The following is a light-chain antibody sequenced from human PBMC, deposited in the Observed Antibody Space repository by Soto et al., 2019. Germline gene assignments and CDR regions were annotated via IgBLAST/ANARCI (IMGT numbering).Light chain of an antibody. CDR1: SSDVGGYNY. J-gene: IGLJ1*01. Sequence: QSVLTQPAPVSGSPGQSITISCTGTSSDVGGYNYVSWYQQHPGKAPKLIIYDVSNRPSGVSNRFSGSKSGTTASLTISGLQAEDEADYYRSSYTSSSTYVFGAGTKLTVL. CDR3: SSYTSSSTYV. CDR2: DVS. V-gene: IGLV2-14*01.